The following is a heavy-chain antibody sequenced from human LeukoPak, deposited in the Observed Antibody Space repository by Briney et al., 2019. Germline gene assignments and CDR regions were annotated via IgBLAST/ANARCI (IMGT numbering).Heavy chain of an antibody. J-gene: IGHJ5*02. CDR3: ARDENWNDDGGKGYNWLDP. V-gene: IGHV4-38-2*02. CDR2: IYHSGST. D-gene: IGHD1-1*01. CDR1: GYSISSGYY. Sequence: SETLSLTCTVSGYSISSGYYWGWIRQPPGKGLEWIGSIYHSGSTYYNPSLKSRVTISVDTSKNQFSLKLSSVTAADTAVYYCARDENWNDDGGKGYNWLDPWGQGTLVTVSS.